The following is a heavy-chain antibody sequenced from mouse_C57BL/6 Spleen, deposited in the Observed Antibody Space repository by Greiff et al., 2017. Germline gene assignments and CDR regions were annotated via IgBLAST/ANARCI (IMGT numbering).Heavy chain of an antibody. V-gene: IGHV1-82*01. CDR2: IYPGDGDT. D-gene: IGHD1-1*01. Sequence: QVQLQQSGPELVKPGASVKISCKASGYAFSSSWMNWVKQRPGKGLEWIGRIYPGDGDTNYNGKFKGKATLTADKSSSTAYMQLSSLTSEDSAVYFCAREGSYYGSGPYYFDYWGQGTTLTVSS. CDR3: AREGSYYGSGPYYFDY. J-gene: IGHJ2*01. CDR1: GYAFSSSW.